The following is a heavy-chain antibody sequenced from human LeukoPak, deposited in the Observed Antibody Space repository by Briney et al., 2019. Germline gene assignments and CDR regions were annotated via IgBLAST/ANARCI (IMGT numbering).Heavy chain of an antibody. CDR3: AKDAQRGFDYSNSLEH. CDR2: IRYDGSNK. CDR1: GFTFSSYG. V-gene: IGHV3-30*02. D-gene: IGHD4-11*01. J-gene: IGHJ4*02. Sequence: PGGSLRLSCAASGFTFSSYGMHWVRQAPGKGLEWVAFIRYDGSNKYYADSVKGRFTISRDNFKNTVSLQMNSLRAEDTALYYCAKDAQRGFDYSNSLEHWGQGSLVTVSS.